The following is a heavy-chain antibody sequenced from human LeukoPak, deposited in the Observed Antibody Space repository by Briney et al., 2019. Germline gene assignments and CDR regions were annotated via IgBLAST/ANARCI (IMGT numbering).Heavy chain of an antibody. CDR2: IYSGGSA. J-gene: IGHJ3*02. CDR1: GFTVSSNS. D-gene: IGHD3-9*01. V-gene: IGHV3-53*01. Sequence: GGSLRLSCAASGFTVSSNSMSWVRQAPGKGLEGVSVIYSGGSAYYADSVKGRFSISRDNSKNTLYLQTNSLRAEDTAMYYCARETSYDIFTGYKNDAFDIWGQGTMVTVSS. CDR3: ARETSYDIFTGYKNDAFDI.